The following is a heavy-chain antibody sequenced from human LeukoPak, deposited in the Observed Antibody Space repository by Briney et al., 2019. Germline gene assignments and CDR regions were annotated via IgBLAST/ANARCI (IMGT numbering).Heavy chain of an antibody. Sequence: SETLSLTCTVPGGSISSYYWSWIRQPPGKGLEWIGYIYYSGSTNYNPSLKSRVTISVDTSKNQFSLKLSSVTAADTAVYYCARGGGYSYDYYFDYWGQGTLVTVSP. CDR1: GGSISSYY. CDR3: ARGGGYSYDYYFDY. J-gene: IGHJ4*02. CDR2: IYYSGST. D-gene: IGHD5-18*01. V-gene: IGHV4-59*01.